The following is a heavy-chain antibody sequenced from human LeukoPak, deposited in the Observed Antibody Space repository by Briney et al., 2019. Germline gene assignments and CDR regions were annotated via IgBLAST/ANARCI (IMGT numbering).Heavy chain of an antibody. V-gene: IGHV3-30*04. CDR2: ISYDGSNK. CDR3: AKDMGYDYAPDDY. D-gene: IGHD3-16*01. CDR1: GFTFSSSA. Sequence: QAGGSLRLPCAASGFTFSSSAMHWVRQAPGKGLEWVAIISYDGSNKYYADSVKGRFTISRDNSKNTLYLQMNSLRAEDTAVYYCAKDMGYDYAPDDYWGQGTLVTVSS. J-gene: IGHJ4*02.